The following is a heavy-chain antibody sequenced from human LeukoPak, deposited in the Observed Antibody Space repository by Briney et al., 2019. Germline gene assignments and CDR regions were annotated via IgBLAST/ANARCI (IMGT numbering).Heavy chain of an antibody. CDR1: GFTFSSYG. CDR2: IRYDGSNK. CDR3: AKSAPLTIFGVSHPFDP. V-gene: IGHV3-30*02. Sequence: PGGSLRLSCAASGFTFSSYGMHWVRQAPGKGLEWVAFIRYDGSNKYYADSVKGRFTISRDNSKNTLYLQMNSLRAEDTAVYYCAKSAPLTIFGVSHPFDPWGQGTLVTVSS. D-gene: IGHD3-3*01. J-gene: IGHJ5*02.